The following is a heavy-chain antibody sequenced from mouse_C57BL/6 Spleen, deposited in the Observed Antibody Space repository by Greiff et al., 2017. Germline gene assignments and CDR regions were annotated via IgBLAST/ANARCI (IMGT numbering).Heavy chain of an antibody. CDR1: GYTFTSYW. CDR3: ARSSYGSSYWYFDV. D-gene: IGHD1-1*01. CDR2: IYPGSGST. J-gene: IGHJ1*03. Sequence: QVQLKQPGAELVKPGASVKMSCKASGYTFTSYWITWVKQRPGQGLEWIGDIYPGSGSTNYNEKFKSKATLTVDTSSSTAYMQLSSLTSEDSAVYYCARSSYGSSYWYFDVWGTGTTVTVSS. V-gene: IGHV1-55*01.